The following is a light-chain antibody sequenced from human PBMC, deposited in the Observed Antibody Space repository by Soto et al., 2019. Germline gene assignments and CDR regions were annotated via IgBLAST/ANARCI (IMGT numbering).Light chain of an antibody. Sequence: QSALTQPASVSCSPGQSITLSCTGTIRDVCGYNFVSWYQQHPDKAPKLMIYEVSNRPSGVSHRFSASKSGNTASLTISGLQAEDEADYYCTSCTKSITWVFGGGTKRTVL. CDR3: TSCTKSITWV. CDR2: EVS. J-gene: IGLJ3*02. CDR1: IRDVCGYNF. V-gene: IGLV2-14*01.